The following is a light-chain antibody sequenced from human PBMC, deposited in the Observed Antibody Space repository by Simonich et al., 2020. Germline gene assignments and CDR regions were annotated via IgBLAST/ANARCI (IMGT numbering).Light chain of an antibody. CDR2: DVS. CDR1: SSDVGRYNL. J-gene: IGLJ2*01. Sequence: QSALPHPAPVSGSPGHSFTISCPGTSSDVGRYNLVSCYQQHPGKAPKLMIYDVSKRPSGVSNRFSGSKSGNTASLTISGLQAEDEADYYCSSYTSSSTLVFGGGTKLTVL. CDR3: SSYTSSSTLV. V-gene: IGLV2-14*02.